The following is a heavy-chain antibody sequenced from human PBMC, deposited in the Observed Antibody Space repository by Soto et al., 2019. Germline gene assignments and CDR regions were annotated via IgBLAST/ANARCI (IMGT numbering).Heavy chain of an antibody. V-gene: IGHV4-34*02. CDR2: INHSGTS. J-gene: IGHJ4*02. D-gene: IGHD1-1*01. CDR1: GGSFSGYR. Sequence: QVRLQQWGAGLLKPSETLSLTCAVYGGSFSGYRWSWIRQPPGEGLEWIGEINHSGTSSYNPSLKTRFTISVDTSKNQFSLKLSSVTAADTAVYYCARGMEVPDHHFDSWGQGTLVTVSS. CDR3: ARGMEVPDHHFDS.